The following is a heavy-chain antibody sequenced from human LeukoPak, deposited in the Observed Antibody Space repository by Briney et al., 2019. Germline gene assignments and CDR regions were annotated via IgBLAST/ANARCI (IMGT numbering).Heavy chain of an antibody. D-gene: IGHD3-3*01. CDR3: ARAPYYDFWSGYYTRGGWWFDP. Sequence: SETLSLTCTVSGVSISSYYWSWIRQPPGKGLEWIGYIYYSGSTNYNPSLKSRVTISVDTSKNQFSLKLSSVTAADTAVYYCARAPYYDFWSGYYTRGGWWFDPWGQGTLVTVSS. CDR1: GVSISSYY. CDR2: IYYSGST. V-gene: IGHV4-59*01. J-gene: IGHJ5*02.